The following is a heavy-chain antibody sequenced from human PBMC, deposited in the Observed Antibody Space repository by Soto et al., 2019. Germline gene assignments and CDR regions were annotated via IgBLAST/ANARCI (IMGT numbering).Heavy chain of an antibody. V-gene: IGHV4-39*01. J-gene: IGHJ3*02. D-gene: IGHD6-6*01. CDR1: GGSISSSSYY. CDR3: ARKTRGADRPGAFDI. Sequence: PSETLSLTCTVSGGSISSSSYYWGWIRQPPGKGLEWIGRIYYSGSTYYNPSLKSRVTISVDTSKNQFSLKLSSVTAADTAVYYCARKTRGADRPGAFDIWGQGTMVTVSS. CDR2: IYYSGST.